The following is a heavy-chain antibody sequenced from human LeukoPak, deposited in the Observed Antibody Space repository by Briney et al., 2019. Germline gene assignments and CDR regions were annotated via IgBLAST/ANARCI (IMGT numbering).Heavy chain of an antibody. J-gene: IGHJ5*02. CDR2: LNTHSGDT. D-gene: IGHD4-17*01. CDR3: ARFSSHYGDYKFDP. CDR1: GSTFANYD. Sequence: PLKLCCKAAGSTFANYDITWVRQASGQGLGWLRGLNTHSGDTGSAQNFHGRVNMTRNTSISTAYMESRSLRSEDTAVYYSARFSSHYGDYKFDPWGQGTLVTASS. V-gene: IGHV1-8*01.